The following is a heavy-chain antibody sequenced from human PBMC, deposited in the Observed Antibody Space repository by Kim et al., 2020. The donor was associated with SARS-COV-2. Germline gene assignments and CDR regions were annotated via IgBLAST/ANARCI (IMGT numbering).Heavy chain of an antibody. J-gene: IGHJ4*02. CDR3: ARDATGRGFGVDY. D-gene: IGHD3-10*01. V-gene: IGHV3-7*01. Sequence: YVDSVKGRFTIARDNAKNSLYLQMNSLRAEDTAVYYCARDATGRGFGVDYWGQGTLVTVSS.